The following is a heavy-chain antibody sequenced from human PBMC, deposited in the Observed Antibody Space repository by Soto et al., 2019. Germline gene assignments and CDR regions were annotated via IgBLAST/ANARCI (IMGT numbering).Heavy chain of an antibody. Sequence: SETLSLTCTVSGASISRYYWSWIRQPPGKGLEWIGYFYYSGSTNYNPSLKSRVTISVDTSKNQSSLKLSSVTAADTAVYYCARGRGGYFDLWGRGTLVTVS. J-gene: IGHJ2*01. V-gene: IGHV4-59*01. CDR2: FYYSGST. CDR3: ARGRGGYFDL. CDR1: GASISRYY.